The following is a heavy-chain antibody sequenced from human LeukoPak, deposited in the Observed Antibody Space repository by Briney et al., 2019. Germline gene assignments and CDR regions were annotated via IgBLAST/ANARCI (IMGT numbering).Heavy chain of an antibody. CDR2: IYSSGTN. V-gene: IGHV4-31*03. CDR3: ASSAATYYSYFYYYMGV. Sequence: SETLSLTCRVSGGSMNSGNYYWSWIRQHPGRGLEWIGYIYSSGTNYYNPSLKSRVTISVDTSKNQFSLILSSVTAADTAVYYCASSAATYYSYFYYYMGVWGNGTTVTVSS. CDR1: GGSMNSGNYY. D-gene: IGHD6-25*01. J-gene: IGHJ6*03.